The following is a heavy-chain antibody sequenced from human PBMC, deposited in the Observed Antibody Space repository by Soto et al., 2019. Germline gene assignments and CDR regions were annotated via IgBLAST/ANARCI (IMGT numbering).Heavy chain of an antibody. D-gene: IGHD2-15*01. CDR2: INAGNGNT. CDR1: GYTFTSYA. V-gene: IGHV1-3*01. Sequence: ASVKVSCKASGYTFTSYAMHWVRQAPGQRLEWMGWINAGNGNTKYSQKFQGRVTMTRDTSTSTVYMELSSLRSEDTAVYYCARVSGGSFKNNWFDPWGQGTMVTVSS. CDR3: ARVSGGSFKNNWFDP. J-gene: IGHJ5*02.